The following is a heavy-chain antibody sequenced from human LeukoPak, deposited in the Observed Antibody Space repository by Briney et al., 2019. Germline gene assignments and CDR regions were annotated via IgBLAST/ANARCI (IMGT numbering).Heavy chain of an antibody. CDR2: INHSGST. Sequence: SETLSLTCAVYGGSFSGYYWSWIRQPPGKGLEWIGEINHSGSTNYNPSLKSRVTISVDTSKNQFSLKLSSVTAADTAVYYCARGSRWFDPWGQGTLVTVSS. J-gene: IGHJ5*02. CDR3: ARGSRWFDP. V-gene: IGHV4-34*01. CDR1: GGSFSGYY.